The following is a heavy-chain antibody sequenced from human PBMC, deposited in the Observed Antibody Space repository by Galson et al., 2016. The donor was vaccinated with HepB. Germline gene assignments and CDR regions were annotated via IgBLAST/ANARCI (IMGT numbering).Heavy chain of an antibody. CDR2: ISSRSTYI. V-gene: IGHV3-21*06. CDR1: ANVWMTQA. D-gene: IGHD1-7*01. Sequence: SLRLSCAGSANVWMTQASLSWVRQAPGKGLEWVSFISSRSTYIHYGDSVRGRFTSSRDNAKNSLYLQMNSLTPEDTAIYYCARGNWNYADAFDIWGQGTMVTVSS. J-gene: IGHJ3*02. CDR3: ARGNWNYADAFDI.